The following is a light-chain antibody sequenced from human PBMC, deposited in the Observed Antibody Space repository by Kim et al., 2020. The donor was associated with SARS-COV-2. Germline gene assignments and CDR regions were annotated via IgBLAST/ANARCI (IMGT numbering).Light chain of an antibody. CDR1: QSIGTR. CDR3: QQSYSTPWLT. Sequence: IQMTQSPSSLAASVGDRVTIACRASQSIGTRLNWYQQRPGKAPKLLIYAASSLQSGVPSRFSGTGSGTDFTLTINSLQPEDFATYYCQQSYSTPWLTFGGGTKVEIK. CDR2: AAS. V-gene: IGKV1-39*01. J-gene: IGKJ4*01.